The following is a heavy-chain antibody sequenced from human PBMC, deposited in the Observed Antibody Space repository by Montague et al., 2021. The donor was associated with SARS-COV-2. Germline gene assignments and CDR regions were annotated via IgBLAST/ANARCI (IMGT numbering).Heavy chain of an antibody. CDR2: IKQDGSEK. D-gene: IGHD2-15*01. Sequence: SLRLSCAASGFTFSSYWMSWVRQAPGKGLEWVANIKQDGSEKYYVDSVKGRFTISRDNAQTSLYLQMNSLRVEDTAVDYCAAGQSSCGLWGQGTLVTVSS. CDR3: AAGQSSCGL. J-gene: IGHJ4*02. CDR1: GFTFSSYW. V-gene: IGHV3-7*01.